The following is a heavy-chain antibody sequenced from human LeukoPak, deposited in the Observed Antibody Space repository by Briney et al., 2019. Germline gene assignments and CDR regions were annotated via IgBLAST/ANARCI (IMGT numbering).Heavy chain of an antibody. CDR2: IYSGGST. J-gene: IGHJ6*03. CDR3: TRQITYSSSRGYYYMDV. V-gene: IGHV3-53*01. CDR1: GFTVSSNY. Sequence: TGGSLRLSCAASGFTVSSNYMSWVRQAPGKGLEWVSVIYSGGSTYYADSVKGRFTISRDNSKNTLYLQMNSLRAEDTAVYYCTRQITYSSSRGYYYMDVWGKGTTVTVSS. D-gene: IGHD6-13*01.